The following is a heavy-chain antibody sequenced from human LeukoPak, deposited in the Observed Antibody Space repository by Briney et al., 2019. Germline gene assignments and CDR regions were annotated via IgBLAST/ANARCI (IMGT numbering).Heavy chain of an antibody. D-gene: IGHD1-26*01. CDR2: TYYRSKWYN. V-gene: IGHV6-1*01. J-gene: IGHJ4*02. CDR1: GDTVSNKNAA. Sequence: SQILSLTCAISGDTVSNKNAAWNCIRQSPSRGLEWLGRTYYRSKWYNDYAVSVKGRIDINPDTSKNQFSLRLNPVTTDDTAVYFWAREGVGATMANWGQGTLVTVSS. CDR3: AREGVGATMAN.